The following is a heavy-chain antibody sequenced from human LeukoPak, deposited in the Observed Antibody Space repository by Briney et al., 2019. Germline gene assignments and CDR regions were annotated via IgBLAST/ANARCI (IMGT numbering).Heavy chain of an antibody. V-gene: IGHV4-4*07. CDR2: SHTSGST. CDR3: ARREARHTNFWSGYNPPDWFDP. D-gene: IGHD3-3*01. Sequence: SETLSLTCTVSGGSISSYYWNWIRQPAGKGLEWVGRSHTSGSTNYNPSLKSRVTISVDTSKNQFSLKLSSVTAADTAVYYCARREARHTNFWSGYNPPDWFDPWGQGTLVTVSS. CDR1: GGSISSYY. J-gene: IGHJ5*02.